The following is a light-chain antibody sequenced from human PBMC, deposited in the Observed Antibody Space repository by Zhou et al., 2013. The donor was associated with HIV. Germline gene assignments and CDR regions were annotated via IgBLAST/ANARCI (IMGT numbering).Light chain of an antibody. CDR3: QQYHNWPRT. V-gene: IGKV3-15*01. J-gene: IGKJ3*01. Sequence: ESVLTQSPGTLSLSPGERATLSCRASQSVSSSYLAWYQQKPGQAPRLLIYGASTRANVIPARFNGSGSGTEFTLTISSLQSEDFAVYYCQQYHNWPRTFGPGTKVDIK. CDR2: GAS. CDR1: QSVSSSY.